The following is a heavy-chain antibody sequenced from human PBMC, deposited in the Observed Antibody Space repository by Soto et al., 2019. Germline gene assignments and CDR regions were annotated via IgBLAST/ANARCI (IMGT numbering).Heavy chain of an antibody. J-gene: IGHJ5*02. CDR2: IQPNSGDT. CDR1: GYTFTDHY. Sequence: QVQLVQSGAEVKEPGASVKVSCRTSGYTFTDHYINWVRQAPGQGPEYMGWIQPNSGDTKYTQRFQGRVTMTRDTSTRTANLELRRLTSDDAAVYYCARDISRQSWKWFDPWGQGTLVTVSS. D-gene: IGHD1-1*01. CDR3: ARDISRQSWKWFDP. V-gene: IGHV1-2*02.